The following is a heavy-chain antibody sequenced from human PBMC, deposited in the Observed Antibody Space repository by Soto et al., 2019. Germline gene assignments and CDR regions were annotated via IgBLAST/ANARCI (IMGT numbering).Heavy chain of an antibody. CDR3: ARDAQIGHGYSAYHTY. D-gene: IGHD5-12*01. CDR2: INPSGAST. Sequence: QVQLVQSGAEVTKPGASVKVSCKASGYTFTSYYIHWVRQAPGQGLEWVGLINPSGASTTYAQKFQGRVTMTRDTSTSTVDMELNSLRSEDTAVYFCARDAQIGHGYSAYHTYWGQGTLVTVSS. J-gene: IGHJ4*02. V-gene: IGHV1-46*01. CDR1: GYTFTSYY.